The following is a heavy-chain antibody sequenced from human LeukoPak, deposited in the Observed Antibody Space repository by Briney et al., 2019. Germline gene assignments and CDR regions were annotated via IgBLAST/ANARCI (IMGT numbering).Heavy chain of an antibody. D-gene: IGHD4-11*01. CDR1: GGSISSSSYY. CDR3: ARIDYSNYYYGMDV. CDR2: IYYSGST. Sequence: SETLSLTCTVSGGSISSSSYYWGWIRQPPGKGLEWIGSIYYSGSTYYNPSLKSRVTISVDTSKNQFSLKLSSVTAADTAVYYCARIDYSNYYYGMDVWGQGTTVTVSS. J-gene: IGHJ6*02. V-gene: IGHV4-39*07.